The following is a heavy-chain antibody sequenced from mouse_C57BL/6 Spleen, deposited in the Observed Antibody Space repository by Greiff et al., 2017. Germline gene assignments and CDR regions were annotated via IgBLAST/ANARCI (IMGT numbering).Heavy chain of an antibody. J-gene: IGHJ4*01. D-gene: IGHD2-3*01. CDR2: FDPISGST. V-gene: IGHV1-62-3*01. Sequence: VQPQQPGAELVKPGASVKLSRKGSGYTFTSLWMHLVKQRPGRGPEWIGRFDPISGSTKYNEKFKSKVTLTVDKPSSTAYMQLSSLTSEDSAVYYCARCDVYYYDDMDYWGQGTSVTVSS. CDR3: ARCDVYYYDDMDY. CDR1: GYTFTSLW.